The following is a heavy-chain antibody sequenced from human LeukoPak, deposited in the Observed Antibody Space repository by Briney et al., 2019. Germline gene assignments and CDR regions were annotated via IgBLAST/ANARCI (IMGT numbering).Heavy chain of an antibody. CDR1: GFTFRDYY. J-gene: IGHJ5*02. Sequence: GSLRLSCAASGFTFRDYYMSWIRQAPGKGLEWVSYISSSGSTIYYADSVKGRFTISRDNAKNSLYLQMNSLRAEDTAVYYCAKAGPDIRRYNWFDPWGQGTLVTVSS. CDR2: ISSSGSTI. CDR3: AKAGPDIRRYNWFDP. D-gene: IGHD2-15*01. V-gene: IGHV3-11*01.